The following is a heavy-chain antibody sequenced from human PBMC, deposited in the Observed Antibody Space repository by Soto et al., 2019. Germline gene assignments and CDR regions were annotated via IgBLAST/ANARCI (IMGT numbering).Heavy chain of an antibody. J-gene: IGHJ4*02. CDR3: ARSPRRVDGKWFLDY. D-gene: IGHD3-22*01. V-gene: IGHV4-4*02. Sequence: QVQLQESGPGLVKPSGTLSLTCAVSGDSFTSSNWWTWVRQPPGKGLEWIGDILHTGHTDYSPSLKGRVTISVHTSNGQFSLSLTSVTAADTAVYYCARSPRRVDGKWFLDYWGQGTLVTVSS. CDR1: GDSFTSSNW. CDR2: ILHTGHT.